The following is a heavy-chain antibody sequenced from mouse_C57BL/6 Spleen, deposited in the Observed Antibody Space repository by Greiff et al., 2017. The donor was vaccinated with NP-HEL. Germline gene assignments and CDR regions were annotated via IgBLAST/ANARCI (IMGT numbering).Heavy chain of an antibody. D-gene: IGHD1-1*01. Sequence: VKLQESGPELVKPGASVKISCKASGYAFSSSWMNWVKQRPGKGLEWIGRIYPGDGDTNYNGKFKGKATLTADKSSSTAYMQLSSLTSEDSAVYFWARSITTVVESVYYFDYWGQGTTLTVSS. V-gene: IGHV1-82*01. J-gene: IGHJ2*01. CDR3: ARSITTVVESVYYFDY. CDR2: IYPGDGDT. CDR1: GYAFSSSW.